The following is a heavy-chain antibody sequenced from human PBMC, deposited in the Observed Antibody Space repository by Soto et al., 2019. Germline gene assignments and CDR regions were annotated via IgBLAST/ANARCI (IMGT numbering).Heavy chain of an antibody. CDR2: INHSGST. D-gene: IGHD2-15*01. CDR3: ARDVVVVAATRQYNWFDP. J-gene: IGHJ5*02. Sequence: SETLSLTCAVYGGSFSGYYWSWIRQPPGKGLEWIGEINHSGSTNYNPSLKSRVTISVDTSKNQFSLKLSSVTAADTAVYYCARDVVVVAATRQYNWFDPWGQGTLVTVSS. V-gene: IGHV4-34*01. CDR1: GGSFSGYY.